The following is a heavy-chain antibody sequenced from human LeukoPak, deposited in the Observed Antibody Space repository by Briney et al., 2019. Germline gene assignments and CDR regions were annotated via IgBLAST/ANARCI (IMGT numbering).Heavy chain of an antibody. CDR2: INPNSGGT. CDR1: GYTFTGYY. CDR3: ARVGARNYYYYGMDV. J-gene: IGHJ6*02. V-gene: IGHV1-2*02. D-gene: IGHD6-6*01. Sequence: ASVNVSCKASGYTFTGYYMHWVRQAPGQGLEWMGWINPNSGGTNYAQKFQGRVTMTRDTSISTAYMELSRLRSDDTAVYYCARVGARNYYYYGMDVWGQGTTVTVSS.